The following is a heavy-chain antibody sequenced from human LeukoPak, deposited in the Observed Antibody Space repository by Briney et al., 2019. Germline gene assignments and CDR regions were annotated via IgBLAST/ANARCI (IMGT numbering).Heavy chain of an antibody. CDR2: IYYSGNT. V-gene: IGHV4-59*08. J-gene: IGHJ3*02. Sequence: SETLSLTCTVSDDSIRGYSWSWIRQPPGKGLEWIAYIYYSGNTNYNPSLKSRVTISVDTSKNQFSLKLSSVTAADTAVYYCARGAKGPDAFDIWGQGTMVTVSS. D-gene: IGHD3-10*01. CDR3: ARGAKGPDAFDI. CDR1: DDSIRGYS.